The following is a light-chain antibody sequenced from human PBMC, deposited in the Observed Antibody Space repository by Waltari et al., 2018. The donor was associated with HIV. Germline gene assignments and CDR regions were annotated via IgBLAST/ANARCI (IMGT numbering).Light chain of an antibody. CDR2: DTN. V-gene: IGLV1-51*01. Sequence: QSVLTQPPSVSAAPGQKVTISCSGSSSTIGNNFVSWYQQLPATAPKLLIYDTNKRPSGIPDRFSASKAGTSATLAITVIQTGAADVYYCGTWHNLLSAFPVFGRGTKVNV. J-gene: IGLJ3*02. CDR1: SSTIGNNF. CDR3: GTWHNLLSAFPV.